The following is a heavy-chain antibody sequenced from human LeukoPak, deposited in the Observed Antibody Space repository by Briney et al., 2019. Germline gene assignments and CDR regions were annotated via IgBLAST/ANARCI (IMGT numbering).Heavy chain of an antibody. CDR2: ISAYNGNT. J-gene: IGHJ4*02. D-gene: IGHD3-10*01. Sequence: XVXXXPGXXLEWMGWISAYNGNTNYAQKLQGRVTITTDTSTSTAYMELRSLRSDDTAVYYCARDELGSGDYYGSGSYYNPLDYWGQGTLVTVSS. V-gene: IGHV1-18*01. CDR3: ARDELGSGDYYGSGSYYNPLDY.